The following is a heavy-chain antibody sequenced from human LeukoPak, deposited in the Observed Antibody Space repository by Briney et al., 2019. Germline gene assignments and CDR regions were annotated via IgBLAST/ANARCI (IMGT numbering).Heavy chain of an antibody. D-gene: IGHD2-15*01. CDR1: GYTFTGDY. V-gene: IGHV1-2*02. J-gene: IGHJ4*02. CDR2: INPNGGGT. Sequence: GASVKVSCKASGYTFTGDYMHWVRQAPGQGLEWMGWINPNGGGTNYAQKFQGRVTMTRDTSISTAYMELSRLRSDDTAVYYCASGVVVAAYFDYWGQGTLVTVSS. CDR3: ASGVVVAAYFDY.